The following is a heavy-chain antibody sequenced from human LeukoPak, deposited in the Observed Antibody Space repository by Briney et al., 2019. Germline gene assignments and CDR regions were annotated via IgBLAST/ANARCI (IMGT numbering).Heavy chain of an antibody. J-gene: IGHJ4*02. V-gene: IGHV3-53*01. D-gene: IGHD6-19*01. CDR3: AADKTTGGWYELDY. CDR1: GFSVRTFY. CDR2: ISDSGRS. Sequence: GGSLRLSCAASGFSVRTFYMTWVRQAPGKGLESVSVISDSGRSYYADSVKGRFTISRDDSKNTFFLQMNNLKVEDTALYYCAADKTTGGWYELDYWGQGTLVTGSS.